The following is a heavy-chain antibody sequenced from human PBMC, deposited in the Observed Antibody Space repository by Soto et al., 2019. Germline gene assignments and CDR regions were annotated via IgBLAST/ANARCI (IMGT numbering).Heavy chain of an antibody. D-gene: IGHD1-1*01. V-gene: IGHV3-23*01. CDR3: TRHAANDQDGRHFAS. CDR2: IGAGYTP. Sequence: GSLRLSCEASGFNFNSHAMTWVRRAPGKGLEWVSTIGAGYTPYYADSVKGRFTISRDNSKTTVYLQVNSLGADDTAVYYCTRHAANDQDGRHFASWGQGTLVTVSS. CDR1: GFNFNSHA. J-gene: IGHJ4*02.